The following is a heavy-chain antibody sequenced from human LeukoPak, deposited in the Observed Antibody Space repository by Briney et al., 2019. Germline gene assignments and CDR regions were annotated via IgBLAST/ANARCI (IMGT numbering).Heavy chain of an antibody. CDR1: GYRFTSYW. D-gene: IGHD2-2*01. J-gene: IGHJ4*02. Sequence: GESLKISFKGSGYRFTSYWIGWVRPMPGKGLEWMGIIYPGDSDTRYSPSFQGQVTISADKSISTAYLQWSSLKASDTAMYYCARFGVYCSSTSCWVDYWGQGTLVTVSS. V-gene: IGHV5-51*01. CDR3: ARFGVYCSSTSCWVDY. CDR2: IYPGDSDT.